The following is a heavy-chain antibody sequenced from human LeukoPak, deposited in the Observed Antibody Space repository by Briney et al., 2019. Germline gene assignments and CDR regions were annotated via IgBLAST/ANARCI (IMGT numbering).Heavy chain of an antibody. V-gene: IGHV3-49*04. CDR3: TRERYSSGWHFDY. CDR1: GFTFGDYA. D-gene: IGHD6-19*01. J-gene: IGHJ4*02. Sequence: PGRSLRLSCTAYGFTFGDYAMSCVRKAPGDGLQREGFIRSKASGGTTEYAAAVKGRFTISRSGSNSMAYLQMNSLKTEDTAVYYCTRERYSSGWHFDYWGQGTLVTVSS. CDR2: IRSKASGGTT.